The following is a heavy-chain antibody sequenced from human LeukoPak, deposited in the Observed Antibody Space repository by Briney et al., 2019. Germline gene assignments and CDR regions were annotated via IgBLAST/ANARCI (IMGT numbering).Heavy chain of an antibody. CDR3: AKDQGYSYYYLDY. Sequence: PGGSLRLSCAASGLTFNTHAMSWVRQAPGKGLEWVSGINGNGASTYYSDSVKGRFTISRDNSKNTLYLQMSGLRAEDTAVYYCAKDQGYSYYYLDYWGQGTLVTVSS. J-gene: IGHJ4*02. CDR1: GLTFNTHA. CDR2: INGNGAST. D-gene: IGHD5-18*01. V-gene: IGHV3-23*01.